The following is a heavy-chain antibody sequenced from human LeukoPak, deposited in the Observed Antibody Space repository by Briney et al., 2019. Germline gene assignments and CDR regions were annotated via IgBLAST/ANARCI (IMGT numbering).Heavy chain of an antibody. Sequence: ASVKVSCKVSGYTLTELSMHWVRQAPGKGLEWMGGFDPEDGETIYAQKFQGRVTMTEDTSTDTAYMELSSLGSEDTAVYYCATVGYSSSWYSYYYYGMDVWGQGTTVTVSS. J-gene: IGHJ6*02. CDR3: ATVGYSSSWYSYYYYGMDV. CDR1: GYTLTELS. V-gene: IGHV1-24*01. D-gene: IGHD6-13*01. CDR2: FDPEDGET.